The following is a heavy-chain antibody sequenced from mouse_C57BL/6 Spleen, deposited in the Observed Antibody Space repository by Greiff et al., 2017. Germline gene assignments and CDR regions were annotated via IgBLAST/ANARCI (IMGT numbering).Heavy chain of an antibody. CDR2: IYPGDGDT. CDR3: ARSYPLRYFDV. Sequence: VKLVESGPELVKPGASVKISCKASGYAFSSSWMNWVKQRPGKGLEWIGRIYPGDGDTNYNGKFKGKATLTADKSSSTAYMQLSSLTSEDSAVYFCARSYPLRYFDVWGTGTTVTVSS. J-gene: IGHJ1*03. D-gene: IGHD6-1*01. V-gene: IGHV1-82*01. CDR1: GYAFSSSW.